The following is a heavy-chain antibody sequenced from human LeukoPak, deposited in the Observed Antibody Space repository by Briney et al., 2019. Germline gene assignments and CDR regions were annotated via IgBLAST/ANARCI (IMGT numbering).Heavy chain of an antibody. V-gene: IGHV4-59*08. CDR1: GGSISSYY. D-gene: IGHD2-2*01. Sequence: SETLSLTCTVSGGSISSYYWSWIRQPPGKGLEWIGYIYYSGSTNYNPSLKSRVTISVGTSKNQFSLKLTSVTAADTAVYYCARRVGYCNSNSCPPFDYWGQGTLVTVSS. J-gene: IGHJ4*02. CDR3: ARRVGYCNSNSCPPFDY. CDR2: IYYSGST.